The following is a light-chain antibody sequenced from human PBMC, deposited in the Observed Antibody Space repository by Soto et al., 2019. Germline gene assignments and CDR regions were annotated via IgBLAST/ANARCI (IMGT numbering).Light chain of an antibody. CDR3: QQSGNCPPT. J-gene: IGKJ3*01. V-gene: IGKV3-11*01. CDR1: QSVSSF. Sequence: EIVLTQSPATLSLSPGERATLSCRASQSVSSFLAWYQQKPGQPPRLLIYDASNRATGIPGRFSGSGSGTDSTLTSSSLAPEDFAAYCCQQSGNCPPTFGPGTKVDI. CDR2: DAS.